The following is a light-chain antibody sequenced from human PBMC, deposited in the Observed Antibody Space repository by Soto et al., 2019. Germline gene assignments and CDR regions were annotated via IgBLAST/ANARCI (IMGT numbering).Light chain of an antibody. CDR3: AAWDDSLNGAV. V-gene: IGLV1-44*01. J-gene: IGLJ7*01. CDR1: SSNIGSNT. Sequence: QSVLTQPPSASGTPGQRVTISCSGNSSNIGSNTVNWYQQLPGTAPKLLIYSNNQRPSGVPDRFSGSKSGTSASLAISGLQSEDEADYYCAAWDDSLNGAVFGGRTQLTVL. CDR2: SNN.